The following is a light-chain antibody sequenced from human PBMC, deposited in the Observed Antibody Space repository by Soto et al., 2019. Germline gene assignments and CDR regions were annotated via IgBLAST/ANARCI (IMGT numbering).Light chain of an antibody. CDR3: QQYNRYWT. CDR1: QSISTW. J-gene: IGKJ1*01. V-gene: IGKV1-5*03. Sequence: DIQMTQSPSTLSASVGDRVTITCRASQSISTWLAWYQHKPGKAPKLLIYKASNLETGVPSRFSGSGSGTEFTLTISSLEPADFATYYCQQYNRYWTFGQGTKVEMK. CDR2: KAS.